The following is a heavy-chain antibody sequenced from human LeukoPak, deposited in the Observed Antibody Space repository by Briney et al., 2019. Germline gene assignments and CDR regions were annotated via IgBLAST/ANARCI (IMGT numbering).Heavy chain of an antibody. Sequence: GGSLRLSCVASGFIFSNYGLHWVRQAPGKGLEWVAVIWYDGSRKYYADSVKGRFTISRDNSKNTLYLQMNSLRVEDTAVYYCAGADCSSSSCPSKFDYWGQGTLVTVSS. CDR2: IWYDGSRK. D-gene: IGHD2-2*01. V-gene: IGHV3-33*01. J-gene: IGHJ4*02. CDR3: AGADCSSSSCPSKFDY. CDR1: GFIFSNYG.